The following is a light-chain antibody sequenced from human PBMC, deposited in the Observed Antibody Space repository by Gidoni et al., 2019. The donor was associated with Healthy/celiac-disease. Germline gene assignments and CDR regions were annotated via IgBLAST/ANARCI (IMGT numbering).Light chain of an antibody. CDR3: QQYDNLPLT. CDR2: DAS. Sequence: DIQMTQSPSSLSASVGDRVTITCQASQDISNYLNWYQQKPGKAPKLLIYDASNLETGVPSRFSGIGSGTDFTSAISSLQPEDIATYYCQQYDNLPLTFGGGTKVEIK. J-gene: IGKJ4*01. V-gene: IGKV1-33*01. CDR1: QDISNY.